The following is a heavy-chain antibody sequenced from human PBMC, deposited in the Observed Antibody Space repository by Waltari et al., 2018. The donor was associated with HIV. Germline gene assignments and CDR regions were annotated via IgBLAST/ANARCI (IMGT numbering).Heavy chain of an antibody. V-gene: IGHV6-1*01. CDR1: GDSVSRDSGA. CDR2: TYHRSKWYS. D-gene: IGHD2-15*01. CDR3: ARSRGSRDSNYGMDV. J-gene: IGHJ6*02. Sequence: QVHLQQSGPGLVKPSQTLSLTCAISGDSVSRDSGAWNWIRQSPSRGLEWLGKTYHRSKWYSDYADSVRSRITINPDTSKNQFFLQVNSVTSEDTAVYYCARSRGSRDSNYGMDVWGQGTAVTVSS.